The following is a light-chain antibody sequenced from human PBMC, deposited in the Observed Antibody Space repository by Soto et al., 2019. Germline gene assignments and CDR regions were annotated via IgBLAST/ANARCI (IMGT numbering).Light chain of an antibody. CDR1: QGISND. Sequence: IPMTQSASSLSASLGDRVTTTCGASQGISNDLGWYQQKPGKAPNRLIYAASILQSGVPSRFSGSGSGTEFNLTISSLQTEDFATYYCLQHNSFPLTFGGGTQVDI. CDR2: AAS. J-gene: IGKJ4*01. V-gene: IGKV1-17*01. CDR3: LQHNSFPLT.